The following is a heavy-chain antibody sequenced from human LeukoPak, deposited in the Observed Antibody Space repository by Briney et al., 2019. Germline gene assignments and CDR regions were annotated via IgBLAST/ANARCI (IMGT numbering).Heavy chain of an antibody. CDR2: ISSSGSTI. J-gene: IGHJ6*03. CDR1: GFTFSDYY. V-gene: IGHV3-11*04. CDR3: ARDFYDFWSGYFLDYYYYYMDV. Sequence: GGSLRLSCAASGFTFSDYYMSWIRQAPGKGLEWVSYISSSGSTIYYADSVKGRFTISRDNAKNSLYLQMNSLRAEDTAVYYCARDFYDFWSGYFLDYYYYYMDVWGKGTTVTVSS. D-gene: IGHD3-3*01.